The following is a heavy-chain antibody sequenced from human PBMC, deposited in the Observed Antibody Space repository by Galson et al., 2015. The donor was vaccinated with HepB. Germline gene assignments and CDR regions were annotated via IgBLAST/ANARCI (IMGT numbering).Heavy chain of an antibody. Sequence: SVKVSCKVSGYTLTELSMHWVRQAPGKGLEWMGGFDPEDGETIYAQKFQGRVTMTEDTSTDTAYMELSSLRSEDTAVYYCATDKGSGWPIKFDPWGQGTLVTASS. D-gene: IGHD6-19*01. CDR1: GYTLTELS. CDR3: ATDKGSGWPIKFDP. V-gene: IGHV1-24*01. CDR2: FDPEDGET. J-gene: IGHJ5*02.